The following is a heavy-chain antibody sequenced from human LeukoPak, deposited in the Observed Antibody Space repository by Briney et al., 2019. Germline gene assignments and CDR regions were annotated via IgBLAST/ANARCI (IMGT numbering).Heavy chain of an antibody. V-gene: IGHV3-74*01. CDR2: INHDGSTT. J-gene: IGHJ4*02. CDR3: ARPRGCGSARCNNFDY. CDR1: GFTFSSYW. D-gene: IGHD2-2*01. Sequence: TGGSLRLSCAASGFTFSSYWMHWVRQAPGKGLVWVSRINHDGSTTTYADSVKGRFIISRANARNSLYLQMNNLRAEDTAVYYCARPRGCGSARCNNFDYWGQGTLVTVSS.